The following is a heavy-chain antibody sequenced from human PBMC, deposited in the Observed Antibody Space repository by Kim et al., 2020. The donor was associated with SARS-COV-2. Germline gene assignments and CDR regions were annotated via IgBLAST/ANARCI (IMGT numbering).Heavy chain of an antibody. Sequence: SETLSLTCAVSGGSISSSNWWSWVRQPPGKGLEWIGEIYHSGSTNYNPSLKSRVTISVDKSKNQFSLKLSSVTAADTAVYYCARDVLRYFDWLPDHSGGYWGQGTLVTVSS. V-gene: IGHV4-4*02. CDR3: ARDVLRYFDWLPDHSGGY. D-gene: IGHD3-9*01. CDR2: IYHSGST. CDR1: GGSISSSNW. J-gene: IGHJ4*02.